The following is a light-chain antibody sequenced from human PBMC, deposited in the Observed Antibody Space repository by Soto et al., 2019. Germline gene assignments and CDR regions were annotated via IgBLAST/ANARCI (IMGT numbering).Light chain of an antibody. J-gene: IGKJ1*01. Sequence: DGQMTQSPSNLSASVGATVTITCRASQSISSYLNWYQQKPGKAPKLLIYAAPSLQSGVPSRFSGSGSGTDFTLTISSLQPEDFATYYCQQSYSTPWTFGQGTKVDIK. CDR2: AAP. CDR3: QQSYSTPWT. CDR1: QSISSY. V-gene: IGKV1-39*01.